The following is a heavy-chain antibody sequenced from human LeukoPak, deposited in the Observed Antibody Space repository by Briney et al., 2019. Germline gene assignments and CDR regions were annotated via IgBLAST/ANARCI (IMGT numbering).Heavy chain of an antibody. D-gene: IGHD2-2*01. J-gene: IGHJ4*02. CDR2: ISTYNGNT. V-gene: IGHV1-18*01. CDR1: GYTFTSYG. CDR3: ARGYCSSTSCYPIDY. Sequence: ASVKVSCKASGYTFTSYGISWVRQAPGQGVQWMGWISTYNGNTNYAHKLQGRVTMTTYTSTSTAYMELRSLRFDDTDVYYCARGYCSSTSCYPIDYWGQGTLVTVSS.